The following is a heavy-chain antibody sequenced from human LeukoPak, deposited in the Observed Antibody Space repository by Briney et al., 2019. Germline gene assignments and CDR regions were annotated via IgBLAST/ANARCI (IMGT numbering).Heavy chain of an antibody. CDR1: GGSISSSSYY. CDR2: IYYSGST. D-gene: IGHD3-10*01. J-gene: IGHJ5*02. CDR3: ARHDVIGVTRYWFDP. V-gene: IGHV4-39*01. Sequence: SETLSLTCTVSGGSISSSSYYWGWIRQPPGKGLEWIGSIYYSGSTYYNPSLKSRVTISVDTSKNQFSLKLSSVTAADTAVYYCARHDVIGVTRYWFDPWGQGTLVTVSS.